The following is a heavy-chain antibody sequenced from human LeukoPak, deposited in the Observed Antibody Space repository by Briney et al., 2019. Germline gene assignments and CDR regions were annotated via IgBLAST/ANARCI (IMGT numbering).Heavy chain of an antibody. V-gene: IGHV1-69*04. J-gene: IGHJ4*02. CDR3: GRDILTGYNDY. CDR1: GGTFSSYA. D-gene: IGHD3-9*01. Sequence: SVKVSCKASGGTFSSYAISWVRQAPGQGLEWMGRIIPILGIANYAQKFQGRVTITADKSTNTAYMELSSLRSEDTAVYYCGRDILTGYNDYWGQGTLVTVSS. CDR2: IIPILGIA.